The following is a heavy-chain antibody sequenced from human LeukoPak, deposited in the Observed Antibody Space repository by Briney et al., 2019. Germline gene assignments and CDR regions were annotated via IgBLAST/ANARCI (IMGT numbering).Heavy chain of an antibody. CDR3: TTDPQQWLVPSIDY. CDR1: GFTFSSAW. D-gene: IGHD6-19*01. Sequence: GGSLRLSCAASGFTFSSAWMSWVRQAPGKGPEWVGRIKSKTDGGTTDYAAPVKGRFTISRDDSKNTLYLQMNSLKTEDTAVYYCTTDPQQWLVPSIDYWGQGTLVTVSS. V-gene: IGHV3-15*01. J-gene: IGHJ4*02. CDR2: IKSKTDGGTT.